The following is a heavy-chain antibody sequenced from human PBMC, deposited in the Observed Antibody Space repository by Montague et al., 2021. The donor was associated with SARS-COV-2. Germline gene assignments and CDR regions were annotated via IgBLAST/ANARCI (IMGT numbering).Heavy chain of an antibody. CDR3: ARLQGGRRLMDY. CDR1: GGSINNYY. D-gene: IGHD5-12*01. V-gene: IGHV4-59*01. CDR2: ISEIGST. Sequence: SETLSLTCTVSGGSINNYYWGWIRQPPGKALEYISYISEIGSTHRNPALKSRVTISVDPSRNQFYLDGNSVTAADTAVYYCARLQGGRRLMDYWGQGTLVTVPS. J-gene: IGHJ4*02.